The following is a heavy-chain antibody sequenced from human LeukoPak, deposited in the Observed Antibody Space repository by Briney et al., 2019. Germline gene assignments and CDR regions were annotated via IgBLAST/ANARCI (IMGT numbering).Heavy chain of an antibody. CDR2: ISYDGSKI. CDR1: GFTFSSYP. Sequence: GSLRLSCAASGFTFSSYPLHWVRQAPGKGLEWVTLISYDGSKIYYADSVKGRFTISRDNSKNTLYLQMNSLRAEDTAVYYCASSDTAMTIMAYSGYDGTDYWGQGTLVTVSS. J-gene: IGHJ4*02. V-gene: IGHV3-30-3*01. CDR3: ASSDTAMTIMAYSGYDGTDY. D-gene: IGHD5-12*01.